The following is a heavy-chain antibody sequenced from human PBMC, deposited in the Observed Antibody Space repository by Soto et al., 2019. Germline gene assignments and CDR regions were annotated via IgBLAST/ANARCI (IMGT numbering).Heavy chain of an antibody. V-gene: IGHV4-4*07. Sequence: QVHLQESGPRLLKSSETLSLTCTVSGGSIYTYSWTWIRQPAGKGLEWIGHIYSSGSANYNPSLKSRVSMSVDTSKNQFSLKLNSVTAADTAVYYCSTIVGACDYWGQGTLVTVSS. CDR3: STIVGACDY. J-gene: IGHJ4*02. CDR1: GGSIYTYS. CDR2: IYSSGSA. D-gene: IGHD1-26*01.